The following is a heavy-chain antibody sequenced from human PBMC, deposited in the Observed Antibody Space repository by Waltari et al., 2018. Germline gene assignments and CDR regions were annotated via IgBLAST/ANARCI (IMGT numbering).Heavy chain of an antibody. D-gene: IGHD2-2*01. CDR3: AKDGSFVVVPEAMFDYYMDV. Sequence: QVQLVESGGGVVQPGGSLKLSCAASGFTFSSYGMHWVRPGPGKGVGGVACMRYDGSYAYYADSVQGRFTISRDKSKNTLSLQRNSLRAEDTAVYYCAKDGSFVVVPEAMFDYYMDVWGKGTTVSVSS. CDR1: GFTFSSYG. CDR2: MRYDGSYA. V-gene: IGHV3-30*02. J-gene: IGHJ6*03.